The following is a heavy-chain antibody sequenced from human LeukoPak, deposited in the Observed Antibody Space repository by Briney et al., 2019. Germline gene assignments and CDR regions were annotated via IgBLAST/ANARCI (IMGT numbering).Heavy chain of an antibody. CDR3: AKIPINYYGSGSPYYFDY. CDR1: GFTFSDYA. V-gene: IGHV3-23*01. D-gene: IGHD3-10*01. Sequence: PGGSLRLSCAASGFTFSDYAMNWVRQTPGKGLEWVSAISGSGGSTYYADSVKGRFTISRDNSKNTLYLQLNSLRAEDTAVYYCAKIPINYYGSGSPYYFDYWGQGTLVTVSS. CDR2: ISGSGGST. J-gene: IGHJ4*02.